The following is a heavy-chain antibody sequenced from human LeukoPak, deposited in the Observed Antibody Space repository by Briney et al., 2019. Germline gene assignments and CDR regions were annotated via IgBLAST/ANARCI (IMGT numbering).Heavy chain of an antibody. J-gene: IGHJ4*02. CDR2: ISYDGSNK. Sequence: GGSLRLSCAASGFTFSSYAMHWARQAPGKGLEWVAVISYDGSNKYYADSVKGRFTISRDNSKNTLYLQMNSLRAEDTAVYYCARDYIVATLGLFDYWGQGTLVTVSS. CDR3: ARDYIVATLGLFDY. CDR1: GFTFSSYA. V-gene: IGHV3-30*04. D-gene: IGHD5-12*01.